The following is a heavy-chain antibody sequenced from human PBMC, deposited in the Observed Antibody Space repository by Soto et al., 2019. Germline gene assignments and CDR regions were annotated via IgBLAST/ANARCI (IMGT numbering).Heavy chain of an antibody. CDR3: AREGYDFWSGYFPQNYYYYGMDV. CDR2: ISYDGSNK. Sequence: QVQLVESGGGVVQPGRSLRLSCAASGFTFSSYAMHWVRQAPGKGLEWVAVISYDGSNKYYADSVKGRFTISRDNSKNTPYLQMNSLRAEDTAVYYCAREGYDFWSGYFPQNYYYYGMDVWGQGTTVTVSS. CDR1: GFTFSSYA. D-gene: IGHD3-3*01. J-gene: IGHJ6*02. V-gene: IGHV3-30-3*01.